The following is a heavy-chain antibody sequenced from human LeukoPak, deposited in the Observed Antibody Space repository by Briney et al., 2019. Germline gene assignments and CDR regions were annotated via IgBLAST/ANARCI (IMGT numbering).Heavy chain of an antibody. D-gene: IGHD3-16*02. V-gene: IGHV4-39*01. J-gene: IGHJ6*02. CDR2: IYYSGST. Sequence: SETLSLTCTVSGGSISSSSYYWGWIRQPPGKGLEWIGSIYYSGSTYYNPSLKSRVTISVDTSKNQFSLKLSSVTAADTAVYYCARSYDYVWGSYRPTDYGMDVWGQGTTVAVSS. CDR1: GGSISSSSYY. CDR3: ARSYDYVWGSYRPTDYGMDV.